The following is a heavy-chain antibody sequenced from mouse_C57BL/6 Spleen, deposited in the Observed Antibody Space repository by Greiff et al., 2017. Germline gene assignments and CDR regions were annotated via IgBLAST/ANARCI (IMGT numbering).Heavy chain of an antibody. J-gene: IGHJ4*01. D-gene: IGHD1-1*01. CDR3: ARPATVVATDYAMDY. CDR2: INPGSGGT. Sequence: QVQLQQSGAELVRPGTSVKVSCKASGYAFTNYLIEWVKQRPGQGLEWIGVINPGSGGTNYNEKFKGKATLTADKSSSTAYMQRSSLTSEDSAVYFCARPATVVATDYAMDYWGQGTSVTVSS. V-gene: IGHV1-54*01. CDR1: GYAFTNYL.